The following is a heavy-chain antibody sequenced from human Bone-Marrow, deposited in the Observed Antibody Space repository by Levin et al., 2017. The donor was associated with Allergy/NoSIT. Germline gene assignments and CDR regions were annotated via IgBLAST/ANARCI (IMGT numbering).Heavy chain of an antibody. V-gene: IGHV3-66*01. CDR1: GFSVSNNF. J-gene: IGHJ4*02. CDR3: AREEQGHRSSPY. Sequence: GGSLRLSCAASGFSVSNNFLNWVRQVPGKGLEWVSLIYSGGSTHYADSVKGRFTISRDNSRNTLYLQMNSLRVEDTAVYYCAREEQGHRSSPYWGQGTLVTVSS. D-gene: IGHD6-6*01. CDR2: IYSGGST.